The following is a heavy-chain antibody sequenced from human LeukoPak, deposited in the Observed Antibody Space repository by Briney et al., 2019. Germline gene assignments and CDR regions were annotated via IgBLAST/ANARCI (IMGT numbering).Heavy chain of an antibody. CDR1: GYTFTSNY. V-gene: IGHV1-46*01. CDR3: ARDQEGFDY. Sequence: ASVKVSCKASGYTFTSNYIHWVRQAPGQGLEWMGMIYPRDGSTSYAQKFQGRVTVARDTSTSTVHMELSGPRSEDTAVYYCARDQEGFDYWGQGTLVTVSS. J-gene: IGHJ4*02. CDR2: IYPRDGST.